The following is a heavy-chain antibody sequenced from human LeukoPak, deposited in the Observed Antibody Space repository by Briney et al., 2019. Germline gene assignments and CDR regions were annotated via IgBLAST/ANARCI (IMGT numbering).Heavy chain of an antibody. J-gene: IGHJ5*02. CDR1: RGSITRSIYF. CDR3: ARYNWIKTWFGP. D-gene: IGHD1-20*01. Sequence: PSETLSLTCTVSRGSITRSIYFWGWIRQPPGKGLEWIGSIYYSGSTYSNPSLKSRVTISVDTSKNQFSLKLSSVTAADTAVYYCARYNWIKTWFGPWGQGTLVTVSS. V-gene: IGHV4-39*01. CDR2: IYYSGST.